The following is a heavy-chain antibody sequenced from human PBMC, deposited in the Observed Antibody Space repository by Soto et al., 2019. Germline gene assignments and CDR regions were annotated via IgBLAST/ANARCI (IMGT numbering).Heavy chain of an antibody. Sequence: GESLKISCRGSGYSFTTYWIGWVRQMPGKGLEWMGIIYPGDSDIRYSPSFQGQVTISAGKSINTAYLQWSSLKASDTAMYYCVRHPFGSGYNYYSMDVWGQGTTVTVSS. D-gene: IGHD5-18*01. CDR2: IYPGDSDI. V-gene: IGHV5-51*01. CDR3: VRHPFGSGYNYYSMDV. CDR1: GYSFTTYW. J-gene: IGHJ6*02.